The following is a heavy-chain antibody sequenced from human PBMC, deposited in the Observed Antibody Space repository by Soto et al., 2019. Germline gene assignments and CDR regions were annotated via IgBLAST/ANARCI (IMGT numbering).Heavy chain of an antibody. V-gene: IGHV3-30*03. CDR2: MAHDGSNQ. Sequence: QVQLVESGGGVVQPGGSLRLSCAASGFTFSSYGMQWVRQSPGEGLEWVAIMAHDGSNQYYGDSVKGRFTISRYNSKNTLYLQMDSLRPEDTAVYYCAISSGGSSYYPPDYWGQGTLVTVSS. CDR3: AISSGGSSYYPPDY. D-gene: IGHD2-15*01. J-gene: IGHJ4*02. CDR1: GFTFSSYG.